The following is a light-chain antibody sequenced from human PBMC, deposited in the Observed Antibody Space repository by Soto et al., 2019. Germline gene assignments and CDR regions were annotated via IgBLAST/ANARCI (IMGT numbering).Light chain of an antibody. Sequence: IVLTQSPASLSLSPGERATLPCRASQSLSRFLAWYQQKPGQAPRLLIYDASNRATGVPARFSGIGSGADFTLTISSIQPEDFAVYYCQRRTNWLTFGGGTKVDIK. CDR2: DAS. J-gene: IGKJ4*01. CDR1: QSLSRF. CDR3: QRRTNWLT. V-gene: IGKV3-11*01.